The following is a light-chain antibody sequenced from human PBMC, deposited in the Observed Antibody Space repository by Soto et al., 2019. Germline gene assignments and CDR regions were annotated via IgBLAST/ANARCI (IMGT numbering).Light chain of an antibody. V-gene: IGKV3-15*01. CDR2: GAS. J-gene: IGKJ1*01. CDR1: QNVGSN. CDR3: QQYNQWPSWT. Sequence: EMVLTQSPVTLSVSPGERATLSCRASQNVGSNLAWYQQNPGQAPRLLIYGASTRATGIPGRFSGSGSGTALTLTISSLQPEDFAVYFCQQYNQWPSWTFGQGTKVEIK.